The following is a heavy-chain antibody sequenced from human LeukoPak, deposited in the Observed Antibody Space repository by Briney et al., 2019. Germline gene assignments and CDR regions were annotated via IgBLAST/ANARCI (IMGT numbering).Heavy chain of an antibody. CDR1: GGSFSDYF. CDR2: IDYGGNT. V-gene: IGHV4-34*01. D-gene: IGHD2-21*02. J-gene: IGHJ3*01. CDR3: ARFSKITWGDWGDAFDV. Sequence: SETLSLVCSVYGGSFSDYFWSWIRQPPGKGLEWIGEIDYGGNTNYNPSLMSRVIVAMEKSKKQFSLVMRSVTAADTAIYYCARFSKITWGDWGDAFDVWGQGTTVIVSS.